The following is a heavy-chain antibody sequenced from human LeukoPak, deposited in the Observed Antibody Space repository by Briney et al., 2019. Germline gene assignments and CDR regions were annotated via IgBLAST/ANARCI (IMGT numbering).Heavy chain of an antibody. V-gene: IGHV3-23*01. Sequence: GGSLRLSRAASGLTFSNYAMSWVRQAPGKGLEWVSAISGSGGSTYYADSVKGRFTVSRDNSKNTLYLQMNSLRAEDTAVYYCAKEGKLLWFGELSSYWYFDLWGRGTLVTVSS. D-gene: IGHD3-10*01. CDR3: AKEGKLLWFGELSSYWYFDL. CDR2: ISGSGGST. J-gene: IGHJ2*01. CDR1: GLTFSNYA.